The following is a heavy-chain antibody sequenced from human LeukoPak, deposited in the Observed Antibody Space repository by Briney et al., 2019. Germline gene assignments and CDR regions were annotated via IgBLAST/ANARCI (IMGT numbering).Heavy chain of an antibody. CDR3: ARTQIDTAFDP. CDR2: ISAYNGNT. CDR1: GGTFSSYA. J-gene: IGHJ5*02. V-gene: IGHV1-18*01. D-gene: IGHD3-9*01. Sequence: EASVKVSCKASGGTFSSYAISWVRQAPGQGLEWMGWISAYNGNTNYAQKLQGRVTMTTDTSTSTAYMELRSLRSDDTAVYYCARTQIDTAFDPWGQGTLVTVSS.